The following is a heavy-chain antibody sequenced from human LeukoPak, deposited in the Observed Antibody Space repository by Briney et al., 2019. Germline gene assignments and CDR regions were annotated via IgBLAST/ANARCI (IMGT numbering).Heavy chain of an antibody. D-gene: IGHD3-10*01. Sequence: LRLSCAASGFTFSDYYMSWIRQAPGKGLEWIGSIYYSGSTYYNPSLKSRVTISVDTSKNQFSLKLSSVTAADTAVYYCARVAIWFGELKGWFDPWGQGTLVTVSS. CDR2: IYYSGST. V-gene: IGHV4-38-2*01. J-gene: IGHJ5*02. CDR1: GFTFSDYY. CDR3: ARVAIWFGELKGWFDP.